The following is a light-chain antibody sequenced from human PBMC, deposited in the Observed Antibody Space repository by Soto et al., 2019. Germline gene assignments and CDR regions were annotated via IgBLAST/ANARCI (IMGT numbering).Light chain of an antibody. CDR1: QPISTW. Sequence: DIQMTQSPSSVSASVGDRVTITCRASQPISTWLAWYQQKPGKAPKLLIYGASTLQSGVPSRFSGGGSGTDVTLTINSLQPEDFATYYCQQANTYPPLTFGGGTKVEIK. CDR3: QQANTYPPLT. V-gene: IGKV1-12*01. CDR2: GAS. J-gene: IGKJ4*01.